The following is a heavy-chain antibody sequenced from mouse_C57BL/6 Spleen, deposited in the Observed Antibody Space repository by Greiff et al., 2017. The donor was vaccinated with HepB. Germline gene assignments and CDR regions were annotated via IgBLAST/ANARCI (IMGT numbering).Heavy chain of an antibody. CDR1: GFTFTDYY. CDR3: ASSLLPFHFDY. CDR2: IRNKANGYTT. D-gene: IGHD6-1*01. J-gene: IGHJ2*01. V-gene: IGHV7-3*01. Sequence: EVKLVESGGGLVQPGGSLSLSCAASGFTFTDYYMSWVRQPPGKALEWLGFIRNKANGYTTEYSASVKGRFTISRDNSQSILYLQMNVRRAEDSATYYCASSLLPFHFDYWGQGTTLTVSS.